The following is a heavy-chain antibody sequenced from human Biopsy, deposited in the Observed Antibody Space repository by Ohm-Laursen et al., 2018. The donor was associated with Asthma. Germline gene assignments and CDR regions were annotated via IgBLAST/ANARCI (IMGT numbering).Heavy chain of an antibody. Sequence: SLRLSCAAAGFTFRSYDMHWVRQAPGKGLEWVALISSNGYNKYYADSVKGRFTISRDNSKNTLSLQMNSLRLDDTAVYYCARDLADRIMVGDHDFYAMNVWGQGTTATVSS. J-gene: IGHJ6*02. D-gene: IGHD3-10*01. CDR1: GFTFRSYD. CDR3: ARDLADRIMVGDHDFYAMNV. V-gene: IGHV3-30-3*01. CDR2: ISSNGYNK.